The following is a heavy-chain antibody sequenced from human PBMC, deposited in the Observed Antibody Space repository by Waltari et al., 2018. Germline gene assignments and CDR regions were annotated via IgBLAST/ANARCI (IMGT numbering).Heavy chain of an antibody. D-gene: IGHD1-20*01. CDR2: INHSGST. CDR3: ARATLTGGDFDY. J-gene: IGHJ4*02. V-gene: IGHV4-34*01. CDR1: GGSFGGYC. Sequence: QMQLQQCGAGRSKPSGTLSVTFAVYGGSFGGYCWSGIRQPPGKGLEWIGEINHSGSTNYNPSLKSRVTISVDTSKNQFSLKLSSVTAADAAVYYCARATLTGGDFDYWGQGTLVTVSS.